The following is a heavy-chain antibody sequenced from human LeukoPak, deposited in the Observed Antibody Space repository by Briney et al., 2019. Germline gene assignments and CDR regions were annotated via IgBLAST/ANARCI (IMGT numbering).Heavy chain of an antibody. CDR1: GFTVSSNY. D-gene: IGHD1-26*01. Sequence: GGSLRLSCAASGFTVSSNYMSWVRQAPGKGLEWVSVIYSGGSTYYADSVKGRFTISRDNSKNTLYLQMNSLRAEDTAVYYCARRRWELLLGAFDIWGQGTMVTVSS. CDR3: ARRRWELLLGAFDI. J-gene: IGHJ3*02. V-gene: IGHV3-53*01. CDR2: IYSGGST.